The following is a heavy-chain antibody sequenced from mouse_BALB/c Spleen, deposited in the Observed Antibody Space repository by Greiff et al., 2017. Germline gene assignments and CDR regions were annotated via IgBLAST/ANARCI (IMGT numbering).Heavy chain of an antibody. Sequence: VQLQQSGPGLVAPSQSLSITCTVSGFSLTGYGVNWVRQPPGKGLEWLGMIWGDGSTDYNSALKSRLSISKDNSKSQVFLKMNSLQTDDTARYYCAREGSTMVTTAAYWGQGTLVTVSA. J-gene: IGHJ3*01. CDR1: GFSLTGYG. CDR3: AREGSTMVTTAAY. CDR2: IWGDGST. D-gene: IGHD2-2*01. V-gene: IGHV2-6-7*01.